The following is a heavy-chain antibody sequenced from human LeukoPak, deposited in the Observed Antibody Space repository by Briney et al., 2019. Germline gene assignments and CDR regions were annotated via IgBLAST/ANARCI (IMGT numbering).Heavy chain of an antibody. Sequence: PGASLRLSCAASGFTFSSCAMSWVRQAPGKGLEWVSAISGSGGSTYYADSVKGRFTISRDNSKSTLYLQMNSLRAEDTAVYYCAKDMGYSSGIDYWGQGTLVTVSS. CDR3: AKDMGYSSGIDY. CDR1: GFTFSSCA. CDR2: ISGSGGST. D-gene: IGHD6-19*01. J-gene: IGHJ4*02. V-gene: IGHV3-23*01.